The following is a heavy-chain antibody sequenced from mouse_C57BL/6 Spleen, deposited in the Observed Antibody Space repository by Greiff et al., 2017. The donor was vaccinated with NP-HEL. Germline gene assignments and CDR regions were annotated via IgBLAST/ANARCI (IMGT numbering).Heavy chain of an antibody. D-gene: IGHD1-1*01. CDR2: IYPGNSDT. CDR3: TREITTVVAPFAY. J-gene: IGHJ3*01. Sequence: VQLQQSGTVLARPGASVKMSCKTSGYTFTSYWMHWVKQRPGQGLEWIGAIYPGNSDTSYNQKFKGKAKLTAVTSASTAYMELSSLTNEDSAVYYCTREITTVVAPFAYWGQGTLVTFSA. V-gene: IGHV1-5*01. CDR1: GYTFTSYW.